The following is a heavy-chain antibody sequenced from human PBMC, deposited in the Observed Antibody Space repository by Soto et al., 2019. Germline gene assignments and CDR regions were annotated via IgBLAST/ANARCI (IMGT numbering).Heavy chain of an antibody. V-gene: IGHV1-18*01. CDR2: ISAYNGNT. CDR1: GYTFTSYG. Sequence: QVQLVPSGAEVKKPGASVKVYCKASGYTFTSYGISWVRQAPGQWLEWMGWISAYNGNTNYAQKLQGRVTMTTDTSTSTAYMELRSLRYDDTAVYYCASMYSSSSGGWFDSWGQGTLVTVSS. D-gene: IGHD6-6*01. J-gene: IGHJ5*01. CDR3: ASMYSSSSGGWFDS.